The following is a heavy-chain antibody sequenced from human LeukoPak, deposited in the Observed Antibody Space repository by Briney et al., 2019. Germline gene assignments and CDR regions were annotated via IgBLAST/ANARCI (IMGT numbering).Heavy chain of an antibody. J-gene: IGHJ4*02. CDR2: IYPGDSDT. V-gene: IGHV5-51*01. CDR1: GYRFTSHW. CDR3: ARRRDLYSGSYYPFDY. D-gene: IGHD1-26*01. Sequence: GESLQISCKGSGYRFTSHWIGWVRQMPGKGLEGMGIIYPGDSDTRYSPSFQGQVTISADESITTAYLQWSSLKASDTAMYYCARRRDLYSGSYYPFDYWGQGTLVTVSS.